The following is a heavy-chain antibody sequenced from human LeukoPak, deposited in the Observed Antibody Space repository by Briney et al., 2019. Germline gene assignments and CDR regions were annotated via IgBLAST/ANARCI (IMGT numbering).Heavy chain of an antibody. CDR1: GYTFTSYV. CDR3: ARGRGSSRYYGAGF. D-gene: IGHD3-22*01. J-gene: IGHJ4*02. CDR2: MNPNSGKT. V-gene: IGHV1-8*01. Sequence: ASVKVSCKASGYTFTSYVINWVRQATGQGLEWMGWMNPNSGKTGYAQKFQGRVTMTRNTSISTAYMELSRLRSEDTAVYYCARGRGSSRYYGAGFWGQGTLVTVSS.